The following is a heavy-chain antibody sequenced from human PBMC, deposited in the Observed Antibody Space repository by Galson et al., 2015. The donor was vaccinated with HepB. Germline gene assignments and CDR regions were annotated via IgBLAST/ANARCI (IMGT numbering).Heavy chain of an antibody. CDR3: ARDRRDSSGYYYTGY. CDR1: GGTFSSYT. V-gene: IGHV1-69*04. D-gene: IGHD3-22*01. CDR2: IIPILGIA. Sequence: SVKVSCKASGGTFSSYTISWVRQAPGQGLEWMGRIIPILGIANYAQKFQGRVTITADKSTSTAYMELSSLRSEDTAVYYCARDRRDSSGYYYTGYWGQGTLVTVSS. J-gene: IGHJ4*02.